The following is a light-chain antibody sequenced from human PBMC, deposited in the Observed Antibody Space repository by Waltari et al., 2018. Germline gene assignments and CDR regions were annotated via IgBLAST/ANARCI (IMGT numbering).Light chain of an antibody. V-gene: IGLV3-1*01. CDR2: QDD. CDR3: QTWGSGAVV. CDR1: NLGNKY. J-gene: IGLJ3*02. Sequence: SYELTQPPSVSVSPGQTARITCSGDNLGNKYASWYQQRPGQSPILDIYQDDKRPSGIPERFSGSSSGDTATLTISGTQAVDEADYYCQTWGSGAVVFGGGTKVTVL.